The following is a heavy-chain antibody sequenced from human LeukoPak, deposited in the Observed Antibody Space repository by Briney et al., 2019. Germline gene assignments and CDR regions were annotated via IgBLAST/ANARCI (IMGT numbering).Heavy chain of an antibody. J-gene: IGHJ4*02. CDR3: ARVSTNYFDY. V-gene: IGHV3-48*03. D-gene: IGHD5/OR15-5a*01. CDR1: AFTFSLYE. Sequence: GGSLRLSRAASAFTFSLYEMSWVRQAPEMGLEWVAYISSDGNSIHYADSVKGRFTISRDNAKESLYLHINSLRAEDTAIYYCARVSTNYFDYWGEGALVTVSS. CDR2: ISSDGNSI.